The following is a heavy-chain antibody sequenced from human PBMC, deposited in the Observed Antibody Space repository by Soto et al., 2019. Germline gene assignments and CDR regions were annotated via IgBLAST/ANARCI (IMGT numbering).Heavy chain of an antibody. J-gene: IGHJ4*02. CDR2: YVPEDGKT. Sequence: QVQLEQSGAEVKKPGASGRVSCKISGSTPSEFSMHGVRQAPGKGLEWMGGYVPEDGKTIYAPKFQDRVIMTEDTSTDTAYMELSSLRSEDTAVYFCATGVGWGFIYSLQYWGQGTPVTVSS. CDR3: ATGVGWGFIYSLQY. D-gene: IGHD1-26*01. CDR1: GSTPSEFS. V-gene: IGHV1-24*01.